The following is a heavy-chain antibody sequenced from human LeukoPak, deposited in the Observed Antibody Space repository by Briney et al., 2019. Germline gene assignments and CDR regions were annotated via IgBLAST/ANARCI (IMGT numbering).Heavy chain of an antibody. V-gene: IGHV4-34*01. J-gene: IGHJ4*02. D-gene: IGHD3-22*01. CDR2: INHSGST. CDR1: GGSFSGYY. Sequence: SETLSLTCAVYGGSFSGYYWSWIRQPPGKGLEWIGEINHSGSTNYNPSLKSRVTISVDTSKNQFSLKLSSVTAADTAVYYCASYDSSGYYLDYWGQGTLVTVSS. CDR3: ASYDSSGYYLDY.